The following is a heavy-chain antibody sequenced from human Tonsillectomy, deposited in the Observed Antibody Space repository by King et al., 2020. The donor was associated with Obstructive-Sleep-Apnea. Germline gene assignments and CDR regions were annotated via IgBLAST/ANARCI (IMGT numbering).Heavy chain of an antibody. CDR1: GGSISSGGYY. V-gene: IGHV4-31*03. CDR2: IYYSGST. Sequence: VQLQESGPGLVKPSETLSLTCTVSGGSISSGGYYWSWIRQPPGKGLEWIGYIYYSGSTYYNPSLKSRVTISVDTSKNPFSLKLSSVTAADTAVYYFARCQGSDYYYGMDVWGQGTTVTVSS. J-gene: IGHJ6*02. CDR3: ARCQGSDYYYGMDV. D-gene: IGHD6-6*01.